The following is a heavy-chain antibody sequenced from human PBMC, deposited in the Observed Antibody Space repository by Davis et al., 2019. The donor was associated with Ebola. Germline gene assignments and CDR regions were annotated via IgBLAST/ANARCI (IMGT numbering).Heavy chain of an antibody. CDR3: ARDWSDYIWGSYRSGWFDP. V-gene: IGHV1-46*01. D-gene: IGHD3-16*02. CDR2: INPSGGST. J-gene: IGHJ5*02. CDR1: GYTFTSYY. Sequence: ASVKVSCKASGYTFTSYYMHWVRQAPGQGLEWMGIINPSGGSTSYAQKFQGRVTITRDTSTSTVYMELSSLRSEDTAVYYCARDWSDYIWGSYRSGWFDPWGQGTLVTVSS.